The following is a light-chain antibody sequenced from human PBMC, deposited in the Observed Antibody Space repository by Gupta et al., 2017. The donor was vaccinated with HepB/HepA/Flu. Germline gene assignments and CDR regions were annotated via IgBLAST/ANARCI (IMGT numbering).Light chain of an antibody. CDR1: SSDVGFYNY. V-gene: IGLV2-14*01. Sequence: QSALTQPASVSGSPVPSITISCTGTSSDVGFYNYVSWYQQHPGKAPKLMIYDVSHRPAGVSNRFSGSKSGNTASLTVSGRKAEDEADYYCSSDTSSNTYVFGTGTKVTVL. J-gene: IGLJ1*01. CDR3: SSDTSSNTYV. CDR2: DVS.